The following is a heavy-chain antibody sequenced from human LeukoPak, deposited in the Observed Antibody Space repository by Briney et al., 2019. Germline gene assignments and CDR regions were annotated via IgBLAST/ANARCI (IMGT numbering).Heavy chain of an antibody. V-gene: IGHV1-2*02. Sequence: ASVKVSCKASGYTFTGYYMHWVRQAPGQGLEWMGWINPNSGGTNYAQKFQGRVTMTRDTSISTAYMELSRLRSDDTAVYYCARDRRIVGATTWDFDYWGQGTLVTVPS. D-gene: IGHD1-26*01. CDR1: GYTFTGYY. CDR2: INPNSGGT. CDR3: ARDRRIVGATTWDFDY. J-gene: IGHJ4*02.